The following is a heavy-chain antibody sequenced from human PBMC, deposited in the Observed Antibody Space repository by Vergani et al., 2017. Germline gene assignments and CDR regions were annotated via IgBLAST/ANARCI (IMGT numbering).Heavy chain of an antibody. D-gene: IGHD3-22*01. Sequence: QVQLVQSGAEVKKPGSSVKVSCKASGGTFSSYAISWVRQAPGQGLEWMGGIIPIFGTANYAQKFQGRVTITADESTSTAYMELSSLRSEDTAGYYCAGGEGYYYDSSGYSPFDYWGQGTLVTVSS. CDR2: IIPIFGTA. CDR1: GGTFSSYA. J-gene: IGHJ4*02. V-gene: IGHV1-69*01. CDR3: AGGEGYYYDSSGYSPFDY.